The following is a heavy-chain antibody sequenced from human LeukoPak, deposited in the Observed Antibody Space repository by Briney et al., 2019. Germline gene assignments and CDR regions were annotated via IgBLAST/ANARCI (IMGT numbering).Heavy chain of an antibody. V-gene: IGHV3-23*01. CDR3: AKEYDSSGYLFYFDY. Sequence: GGSLRLSCAASGFTFSSYAMSWVRQAPGKGLEWVSAISGSGGSTYYADSVKGRFTISRDNSKNTLYLQMNSPRAEDTAVYYCAKEYDSSGYLFYFDYWGQGTLVTVSS. J-gene: IGHJ4*02. D-gene: IGHD3-22*01. CDR1: GFTFSSYA. CDR2: ISGSGGST.